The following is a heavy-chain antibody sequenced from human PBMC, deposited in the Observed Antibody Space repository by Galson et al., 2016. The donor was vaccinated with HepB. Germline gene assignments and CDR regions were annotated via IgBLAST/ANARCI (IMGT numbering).Heavy chain of an antibody. J-gene: IGHJ5*02. CDR3: ARVGDRAWPPDNRFDP. D-gene: IGHD2-21*01. CDR2: IYVSGPT. V-gene: IGHV4-39*01. Sequence: LSLTCTVSGGSISSSSYYWGWIRQPPGKGLDCIGTIYVSGPTYYNPSLKSRVTMSIDTSKNQFSLKLASVTAADTAVYYCARVGDRAWPPDNRFDPWGQGILVTVSS. CDR1: GGSISSSSYY.